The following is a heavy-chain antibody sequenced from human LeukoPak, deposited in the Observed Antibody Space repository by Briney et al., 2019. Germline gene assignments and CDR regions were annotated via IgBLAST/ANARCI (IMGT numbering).Heavy chain of an antibody. CDR1: GFTFSSYG. Sequence: GGSLRLSCAASGFTFSSYGMHCVRQAPGKGLEWVAFIRYDGSNKYYADSVKGRFTISRDNSKNTLYLQMNSLRAEDTAVYYCAKDLGSYFDYWGQGTLVTVSS. J-gene: IGHJ4*02. D-gene: IGHD3-16*01. V-gene: IGHV3-30*02. CDR3: AKDLGSYFDY. CDR2: IRYDGSNK.